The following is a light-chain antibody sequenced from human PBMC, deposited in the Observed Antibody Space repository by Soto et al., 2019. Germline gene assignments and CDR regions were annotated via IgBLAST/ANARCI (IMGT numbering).Light chain of an antibody. Sequence: QSALTQPPSASGTPGQTLSISCSGSNSNIGKNTVNWYQQLPRTAPKLLIYSNNQRPSGVPARFSGSKSGTSASLAISGLQSEDEADYYCAAWDDSLNGHVVFGGGTKVTVL. J-gene: IGLJ2*01. V-gene: IGLV1-44*01. CDR2: SNN. CDR1: NSNIGKNT. CDR3: AAWDDSLNGHVV.